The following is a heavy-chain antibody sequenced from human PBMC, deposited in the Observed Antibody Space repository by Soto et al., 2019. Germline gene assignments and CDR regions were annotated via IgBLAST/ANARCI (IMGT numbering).Heavy chain of an antibody. J-gene: IGHJ6*02. Sequence: ASVKVSCKASGYTFTSYYMHWVRQAPGQGLEWMGIINPSGGSTSYAQKFQGRVTMTRDTSTSTVYMELSSLRSEDTAVYYCAREERVVAAAGILSYYYYYGMDVWGLGTTVTVSS. CDR1: GYTFTSYY. CDR3: AREERVVAAAGILSYYYYYGMDV. D-gene: IGHD6-13*01. V-gene: IGHV1-46*01. CDR2: INPSGGST.